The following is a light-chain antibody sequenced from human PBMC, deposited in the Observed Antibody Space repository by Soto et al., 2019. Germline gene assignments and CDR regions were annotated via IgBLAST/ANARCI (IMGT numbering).Light chain of an antibody. J-gene: IGLJ1*01. CDR3: SSYTTSSTLV. Sequence: QSVLAQPASVSGSPGQSITISGSGTSSDIGAYNYVSWYQRHPDKAPKFMIYEVSNRPLGVSDRFSASKSGNTAYLTISGLQAEDEADYYCSSYTTSSTLVFGTGTKVTVL. CDR2: EVS. CDR1: SSDIGAYNY. V-gene: IGLV2-14*01.